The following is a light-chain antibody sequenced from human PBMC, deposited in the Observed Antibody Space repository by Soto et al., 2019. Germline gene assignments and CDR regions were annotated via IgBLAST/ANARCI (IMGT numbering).Light chain of an antibody. V-gene: IGKV1-5*03. CDR2: KAS. J-gene: IGKJ1*01. CDR1: QSISSW. Sequence: DIQMTQSPSTLSASVGDRVTITCRASQSISSWLAWYQQKPGKAPKLLIYKASSLESGVPSRFSGSGYGPEVTLTISSLQPDDFATYYCQQYNSYWTFGQGSKVEIK. CDR3: QQYNSYWT.